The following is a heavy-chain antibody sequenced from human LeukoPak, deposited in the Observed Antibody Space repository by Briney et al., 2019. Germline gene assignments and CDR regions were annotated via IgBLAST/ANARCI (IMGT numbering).Heavy chain of an antibody. CDR3: AKDVDYDYVFDY. D-gene: IGHD5-12*01. V-gene: IGHV3-9*01. Sequence: GGSLRLSCAASGFTFDDYAMHWVRQAPGQGLEWVSGISWNSGSIGYADSVKGRFTISRDNAKNSLYLQMNSLRAEDTALYYCAKDVDYDYVFDYWGQGTLVTVSS. CDR2: ISWNSGSI. J-gene: IGHJ4*02. CDR1: GFTFDDYA.